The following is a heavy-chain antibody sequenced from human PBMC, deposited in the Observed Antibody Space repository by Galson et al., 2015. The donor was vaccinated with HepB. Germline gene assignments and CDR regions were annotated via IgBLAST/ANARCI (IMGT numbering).Heavy chain of an antibody. D-gene: IGHD1-14*01. CDR3: ARTTPPSNRAWPYFDS. Sequence: SETLSLTCSVSSGSMKSYYWSWIRQPPGKRLEWISYVTYSGSAKYNPSLESRLTTSIDTSKNQFSLNLRSVRAADTAMYFCARTTPPSNRAWPYFDSWARESWSPSPQ. CDR2: VTYSGSA. CDR1: SGSMKSYY. J-gene: IGHJ4*02. V-gene: IGHV4-59*08.